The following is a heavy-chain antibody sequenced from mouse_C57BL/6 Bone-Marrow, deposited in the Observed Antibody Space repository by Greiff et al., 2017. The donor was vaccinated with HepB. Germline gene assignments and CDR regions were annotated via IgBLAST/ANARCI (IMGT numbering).Heavy chain of an antibody. J-gene: IGHJ3*01. CDR2: INPSNGGT. D-gene: IGHD3-3*01. CDR1: GYTFTSYW. Sequence: VQLQQPGPELVKPGASVKLSCKASGYTFTSYWMHWVKQRPGQGLEWIGNINPSNGGTNYNEKFKSKATLTVDKSSSTAYMQLSSLTSEGSAVYYWARPNGDPAWFAYWGQGTLVTVSA. CDR3: ARPNGDPAWFAY. V-gene: IGHV1-53*01.